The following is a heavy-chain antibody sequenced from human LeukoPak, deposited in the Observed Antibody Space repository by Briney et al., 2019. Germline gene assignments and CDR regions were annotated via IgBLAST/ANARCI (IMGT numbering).Heavy chain of an antibody. J-gene: IGHJ5*02. CDR2: IYYSGST. D-gene: IGHD6-6*01. CDR1: GGSISSYY. Sequence: SETLSLTCTVSGGSISSYYWTRIRQPPRKGLEWIGYIYYSGSTNYNPSLKSRVTISVDTSKNQFSLKLSSVTAADTAVYYCARVYEYSIYNWFDPWGQGTLVTVSS. CDR3: ARVYEYSIYNWFDP. V-gene: IGHV4-59*01.